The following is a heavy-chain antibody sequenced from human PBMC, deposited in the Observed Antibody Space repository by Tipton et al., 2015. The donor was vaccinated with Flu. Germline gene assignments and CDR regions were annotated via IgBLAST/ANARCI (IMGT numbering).Heavy chain of an antibody. V-gene: IGHV4-38-2*01. CDR2: VYRTGT. CDR3: ARRDYSNYVSEPKNWFDP. D-gene: IGHD4-11*01. Sequence: TLSLTCSVSGDSIGSAYYWGWIRQPPGQGLQWIGNVYRTGTYYNPSLKSPVAISVDRSKNQFSLKLSSVTASDTAVYYCARRDYSNYVSEPKNWFDPWGQGILVTVSS. CDR1: GDSIGSAYY. J-gene: IGHJ5*02.